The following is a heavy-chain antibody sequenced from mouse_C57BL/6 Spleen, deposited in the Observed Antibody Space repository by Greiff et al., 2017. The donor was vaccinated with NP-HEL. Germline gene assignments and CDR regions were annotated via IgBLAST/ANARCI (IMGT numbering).Heavy chain of an antibody. CDR3: ARGNLDGNYVEYFDY. CDR1: GFTFSSYG. Sequence: EVKLMESGGDLVKPGGSLKLSCAASGFTFSSYGMSWVRQTPDKRLEWVATISSGGSYTYYPDSVKGRFTISRDNAKNTLYLQMSSLKSEDTAMYYCARGNLDGNYVEYFDYWGQGTTLTVSS. J-gene: IGHJ2*01. V-gene: IGHV5-6*01. CDR2: ISSGGSYT. D-gene: IGHD2-1*01.